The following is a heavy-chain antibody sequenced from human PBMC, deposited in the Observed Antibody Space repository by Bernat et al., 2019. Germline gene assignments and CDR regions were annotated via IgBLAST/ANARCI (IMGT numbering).Heavy chain of an antibody. Sequence: QVQLVESGGGVVQPGRSLRLSCAASGFTFSSYGMHWVRQAPGKGLEWVAVISYDGSNKYYADSVKGRFTISRDNSKNTLYLQMNSLRAEDTAVYYCARGGVVPAPISYFMDVWGKGTTVTVSS. CDR2: ISYDGSNK. J-gene: IGHJ6*03. CDR3: ARGGVVPAPISYFMDV. V-gene: IGHV3-30*03. D-gene: IGHD2-2*01. CDR1: GFTFSSYG.